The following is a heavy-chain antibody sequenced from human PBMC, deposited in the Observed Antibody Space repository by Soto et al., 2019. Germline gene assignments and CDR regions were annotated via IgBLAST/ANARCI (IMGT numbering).Heavy chain of an antibody. Sequence: EVQLLESGGGLVQPGGSLRLSCAASGFTFSSYAMSWVRQAPGKGLEWVSAISGSGGSTYYADSVKGRFTISRDNSKNTLYLQMNSLRAEDTAVYYCAKDRCSGGSCFDAFDIWSQGTMVTVSS. V-gene: IGHV3-23*01. D-gene: IGHD2-15*01. J-gene: IGHJ3*02. CDR3: AKDRCSGGSCFDAFDI. CDR1: GFTFSSYA. CDR2: ISGSGGST.